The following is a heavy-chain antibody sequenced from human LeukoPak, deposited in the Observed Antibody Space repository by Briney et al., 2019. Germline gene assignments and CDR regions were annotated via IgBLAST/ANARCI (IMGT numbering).Heavy chain of an antibody. CDR1: GFTVSSNY. CDR3: ARRGRIAVAGTLPYYYYYMDV. CDR2: IYSGGST. J-gene: IGHJ6*03. D-gene: IGHD6-19*01. Sequence: GGSLRLSCAASGFTVSSNYMSWVRQAPGKGLEWVSVIYSGGSTYYADSVKGRFTISRDNSKNTLYLQMNSLRAEDTAVYYCARRGRIAVAGTLPYYYYYMDVWGKGTTVTVSS. V-gene: IGHV3-66*04.